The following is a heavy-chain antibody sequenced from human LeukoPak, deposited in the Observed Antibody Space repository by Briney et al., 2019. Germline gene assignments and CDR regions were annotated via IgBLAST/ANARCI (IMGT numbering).Heavy chain of an antibody. CDR1: GGSISSYY. Sequence: SETLSLTCTVPGGSISSYYWSWIRQPPGKGLEWIGYIYYSGSTNYNPSLKSRVTISVDTSKNQFSLKLSSVTAADTAVYYCARGDYYDSSGYSDYFDYWGQGTLVTVSS. D-gene: IGHD3-22*01. J-gene: IGHJ4*02. CDR3: ARGDYYDSSGYSDYFDY. V-gene: IGHV4-59*01. CDR2: IYYSGST.